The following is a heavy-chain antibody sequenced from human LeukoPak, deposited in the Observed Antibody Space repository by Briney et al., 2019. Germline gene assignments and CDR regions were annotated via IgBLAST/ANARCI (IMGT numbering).Heavy chain of an antibody. J-gene: IGHJ4*02. D-gene: IGHD6-13*01. CDR3: AKVQYSSSWYGIDY. Sequence: PGGSLRLSCAASGFTFSSYAMSWVRQAPGKGLEWVSAISGSGGSTYYADSVKGRFTISRDNSKNTLYLQMNSLRAEDTAVYYCAKVQYSSSWYGIDYWGQGTLVTVSS. CDR2: ISGSGGST. CDR1: GFTFSSYA. V-gene: IGHV3-23*01.